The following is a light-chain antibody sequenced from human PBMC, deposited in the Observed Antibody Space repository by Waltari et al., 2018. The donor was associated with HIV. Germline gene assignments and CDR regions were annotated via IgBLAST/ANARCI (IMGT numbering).Light chain of an antibody. V-gene: IGLV1-44*01. CDR2: SNN. Sequence: QSVLTQPPSASGTPGQRVTISCSGSRSTIGSNTVNWYQQLPGTAPKLLIYSNNQRPSGVPDRFSGSKSGTSASLAISGLQSEDEADYYCAAWDDSLKGVFGGGTKLTVL. CDR1: RSTIGSNT. CDR3: AAWDDSLKGV. J-gene: IGLJ2*01.